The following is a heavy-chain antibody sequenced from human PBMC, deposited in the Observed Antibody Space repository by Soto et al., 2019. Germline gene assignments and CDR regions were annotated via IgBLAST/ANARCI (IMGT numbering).Heavy chain of an antibody. V-gene: IGHV3-7*01. D-gene: IGHD2-21*01. J-gene: IGHJ4*02. CDR1: GFTFSISW. Sequence: EVHLVESGGVLVQPGGSLTLSCAASGFTFSISWMNWVRQAPGKGLEWVANIKGDGSEKYYVDSVKGRFTISRDNAKNSLYLQMNSLRAEDTAVHYCAAGFPPDFWGQGTLVTVSS. CDR2: IKGDGSEK. CDR3: AAGFPPDF.